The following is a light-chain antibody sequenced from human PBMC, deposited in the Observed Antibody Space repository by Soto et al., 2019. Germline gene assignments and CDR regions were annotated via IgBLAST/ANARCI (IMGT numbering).Light chain of an antibody. CDR2: DAS. CDR1: QSISSW. CDR3: QQYNSYPLT. J-gene: IGKJ4*01. V-gene: IGKV1-5*01. Sequence: DIQMTQSPSTLSASVGDRVTNTCRASQSISSWLAWYQQKPGKAPKLLICDASSLESGVPSRFSGSGSGTEFTLTISSLQPDDFATCYCQQYNSYPLTVGGGTKVDIK.